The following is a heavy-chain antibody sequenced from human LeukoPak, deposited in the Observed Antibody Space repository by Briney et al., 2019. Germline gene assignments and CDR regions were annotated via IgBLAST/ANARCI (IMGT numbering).Heavy chain of an antibody. D-gene: IGHD6-19*01. Sequence: GGSLRLSCTASGFTFGDYAMNWVRQAPGKGLEWVGFIRSKVFGGTTEYAASVKGRFTISRDDSKSIAYLQMNSLKSEDTAVYYCSRALIAVAEAYYYYGMDVWGQGTTVTVSS. CDR1: GFTFGDYA. CDR2: IRSKVFGGTT. CDR3: SRALIAVAEAYYYYGMDV. V-gene: IGHV3-49*04. J-gene: IGHJ6*02.